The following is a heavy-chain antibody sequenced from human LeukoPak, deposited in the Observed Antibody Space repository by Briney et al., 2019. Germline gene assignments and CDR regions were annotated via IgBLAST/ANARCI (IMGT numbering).Heavy chain of an antibody. D-gene: IGHD1-26*01. CDR3: AKDKPTGGSLLDY. V-gene: IGHV3-30*18. Sequence: GGSLRLSCAASGFTFSSYGMHWVRRAPGKGLEWVAVISYDGSNKYYADSVKGRFTISRDNSKNTLYLQMNSLRAEDTAVYYCAKDKPTGGSLLDYWGQGTLVTVSS. CDR2: ISYDGSNK. J-gene: IGHJ4*02. CDR1: GFTFSSYG.